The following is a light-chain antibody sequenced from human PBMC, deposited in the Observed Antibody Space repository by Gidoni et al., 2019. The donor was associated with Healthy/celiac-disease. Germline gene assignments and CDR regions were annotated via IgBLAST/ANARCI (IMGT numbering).Light chain of an antibody. Sequence: IQMTQSPSSLSASVGDRVTITCRASQSISSYLNWYQHKPGKAPKLLIYAASSLQSGVPSRFRGSGSGTDFSLTISCLQPEDFATYYCQQSYSNPLTFGEGTKVEIK. CDR2: AAS. J-gene: IGKJ4*02. CDR3: QQSYSNPLT. CDR1: QSISSY. V-gene: IGKV1-39*01.